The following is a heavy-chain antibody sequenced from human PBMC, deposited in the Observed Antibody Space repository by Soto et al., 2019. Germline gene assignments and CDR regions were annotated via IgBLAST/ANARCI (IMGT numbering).Heavy chain of an antibody. CDR2: INHSGST. Sequence: SETLSLTCAVYGGSFSGYYWSWIRQPPGKGLEWIGEINHSGSTNYNPSLKSRVTISVDTSKNQFSLKLSSVTAADTAVYYCARVRSSSSLRRNWFDPWGQGTLVTVSS. CDR1: GGSFSGYY. D-gene: IGHD6-6*01. V-gene: IGHV4-34*01. J-gene: IGHJ5*02. CDR3: ARVRSSSSLRRNWFDP.